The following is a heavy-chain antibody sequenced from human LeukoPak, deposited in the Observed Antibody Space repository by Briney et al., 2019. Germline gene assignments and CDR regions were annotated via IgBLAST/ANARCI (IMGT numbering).Heavy chain of an antibody. CDR2: INHSGST. J-gene: IGHJ4*02. D-gene: IGHD3-9*01. CDR3: ARVNAVSSAGAFDI. CDR1: CGSFSGYY. Sequence: SETLSLTCAVYCGSFSGYYWSWIRQPPGKGLEWIGEINHSGSTNYNPSLKSRVTISVDTSKNQFSLKLSSVTAADTAVYYCARVNAVSSAGAFDIWGQGTLVTVSS. V-gene: IGHV4-34*01.